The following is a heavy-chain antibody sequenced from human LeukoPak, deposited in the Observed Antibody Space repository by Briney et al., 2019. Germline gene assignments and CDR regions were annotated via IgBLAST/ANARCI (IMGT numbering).Heavy chain of an antibody. CDR2: IYYTGMT. CDR1: DGSISNYF. V-gene: IGHV4-59*08. D-gene: IGHD2-8*01. CDR3: ARHGRMVIMSKFSTGIDQ. Sequence: PSETLSLTCTVPDGSISNYFWSWIRQPPGKGLEWIGYIYYTGMTNSNPSLKSRVTISMDTSKNQFSLNLRSVTAADTALYYCARHGRMVIMSKFSTGIDQWGQGTLVTVSS. J-gene: IGHJ4*02.